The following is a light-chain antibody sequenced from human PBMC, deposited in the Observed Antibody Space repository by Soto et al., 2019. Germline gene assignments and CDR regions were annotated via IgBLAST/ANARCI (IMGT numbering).Light chain of an antibody. V-gene: IGLV2-11*01. CDR3: CSYAGSYTYVV. J-gene: IGLJ2*01. CDR2: DVS. Sequence: QSALTQPRSVSGSPGQSVTISCTGTSSDVGGYNYVSWYQQHPGKAPKDMIYDVSKRPSGVPDRFSGSKSGNTASLTISGLQAEDEADYYCCSYAGSYTYVVFGGGTKVTVL. CDR1: SSDVGGYNY.